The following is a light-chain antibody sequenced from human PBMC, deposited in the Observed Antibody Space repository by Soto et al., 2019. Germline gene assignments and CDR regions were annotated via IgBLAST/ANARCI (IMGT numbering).Light chain of an antibody. Sequence: DILMTQSPATLSVSPGERATLSCRASHSVSSDLAWYQQKPGQAPRLLIYGASTRATGIPARFSGSGSGTEFTLTISSLQSEDFAVYYCQQYNNWPPWTFGQGTKVEIK. V-gene: IGKV3-15*01. J-gene: IGKJ1*01. CDR3: QQYNNWPPWT. CDR1: HSVSSD. CDR2: GAS.